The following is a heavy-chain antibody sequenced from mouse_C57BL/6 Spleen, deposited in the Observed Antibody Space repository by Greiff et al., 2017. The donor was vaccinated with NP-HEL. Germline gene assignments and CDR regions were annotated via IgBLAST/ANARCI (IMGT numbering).Heavy chain of an antibody. D-gene: IGHD2-1*01. Sequence: VQLVESGPGLVQPSQRLSITCTVSGFSLTSYGVPWVRQSPGKGLEWLGLIWRGGSTDNNAAFIYRLSISKDNSKSQVFLKMNSLQADYAAIYYCARNGKGDFDDWGQGTTLTVSS. V-gene: IGHV2-2*01. J-gene: IGHJ2*01. CDR1: GFSLTSYG. CDR3: ARNGKGDFDD. CDR2: IWRGGST.